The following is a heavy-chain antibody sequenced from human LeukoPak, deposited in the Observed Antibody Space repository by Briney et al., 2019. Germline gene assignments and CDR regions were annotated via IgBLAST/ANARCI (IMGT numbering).Heavy chain of an antibody. CDR1: GFTFSSYN. D-gene: IGHD6-19*01. Sequence: PGGSLRLSCAASGFTFSSYNMNWVRQAPGKGLEWVSVISYDGSNKYYADSVKGRFTVSRDNSKNTLYLQVNSLRVEDTAVYYCAKVASESLVSHFDYWGQGALVTLSS. CDR3: AKVASESLVSHFDY. CDR2: ISYDGSNK. J-gene: IGHJ4*02. V-gene: IGHV3-30*18.